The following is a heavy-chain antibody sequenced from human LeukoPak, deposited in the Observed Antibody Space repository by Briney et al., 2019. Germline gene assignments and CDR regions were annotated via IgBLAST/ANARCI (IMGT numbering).Heavy chain of an antibody. CDR1: GFTFSSYL. CDR2: IKTDGSLI. D-gene: IGHD7-27*01. CDR3: ARDLNWETY. Sequence: GGALRLFCLTSGFTFSSYLVTLGRQAPGEGLEWVANIKTDGSLIYYVDSVKGRFTISRDNAKNSLYLQMNSLRVEDTAVYYCARDLNWETYWGQGTLVTVSS. J-gene: IGHJ4*02. V-gene: IGHV3-7*01.